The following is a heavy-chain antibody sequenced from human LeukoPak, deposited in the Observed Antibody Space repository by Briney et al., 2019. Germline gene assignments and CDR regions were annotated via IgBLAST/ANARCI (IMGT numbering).Heavy chain of an antibody. Sequence: PSETLSLTCTVSGGSISSGSYYWTWIRQPAGKGLEWIGRIYTSGSTNHNPSLKSRVTISLDTSKNQFSLKLISVTAADTAVYFCARERTDTSMDYWGQGTLGTVSS. CDR3: ARERTDTSMDY. CDR2: IYTSGST. D-gene: IGHD5-18*01. CDR1: GGSISSGSYY. J-gene: IGHJ4*02. V-gene: IGHV4-61*02.